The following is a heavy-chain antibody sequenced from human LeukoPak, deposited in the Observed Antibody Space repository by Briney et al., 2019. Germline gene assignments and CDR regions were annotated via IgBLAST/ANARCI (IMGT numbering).Heavy chain of an antibody. J-gene: IGHJ4*02. CDR3: ARCGGDCYTSTQGFDY. D-gene: IGHD2-21*02. CDR2: ISYDGNHI. V-gene: IGHV3-30*04. Sequence: GGALRLSCAASGFTFSSYAMHWVRQAPGKGLEGVAVISYDGNHIFYVGSVKARFTISRDNSKNILYLQMNSLTTEDTAVYYCARCGGDCYTSTQGFDYWGQGTLVTVSS. CDR1: GFTFSSYA.